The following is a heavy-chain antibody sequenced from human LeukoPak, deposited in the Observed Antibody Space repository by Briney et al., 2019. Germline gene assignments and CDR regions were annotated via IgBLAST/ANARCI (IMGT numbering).Heavy chain of an antibody. CDR2: IYYSGST. V-gene: IGHV4-59*12. J-gene: IGHJ4*02. CDR3: ARGLAGYYDSSGYYYFFDY. Sequence: SETLSLTCTVSGGSISTYYWSWIRQPPGKGLEWIGYIYYSGSTNYNPSLKSRVTISVDTSKNQFSLKLSSVTAADTAVYYCARGLAGYYDSSGYYYFFDYWGQGTLVTVSS. CDR1: GGSISTYY. D-gene: IGHD3-22*01.